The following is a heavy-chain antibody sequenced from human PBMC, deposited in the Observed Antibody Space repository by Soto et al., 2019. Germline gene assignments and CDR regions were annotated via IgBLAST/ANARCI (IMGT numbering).Heavy chain of an antibody. CDR3: AISLISTDNAYDF. CDR1: GYTFTNYD. D-gene: IGHD1-1*01. CDR2: MNSNSGKT. Sequence: QIQLLQSGAEVKLPGASVKVSCKASGYTFTNYDINWVRQATGQGLEWMGWMNSNSGKTGYAQKFQDIVTMTRDTSVSTAYMEVSSLRSDDTAVYYCAISLISTDNAYDFWGQGTQVIVSS. J-gene: IGHJ4*02. V-gene: IGHV1-8*02.